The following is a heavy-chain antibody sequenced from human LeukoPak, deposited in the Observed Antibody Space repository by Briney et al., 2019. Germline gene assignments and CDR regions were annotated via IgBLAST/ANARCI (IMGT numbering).Heavy chain of an antibody. J-gene: IGHJ4*02. V-gene: IGHV3-30*02. CDR3: ARGLELRYFDWLLSGAY. CDR1: GFTFKSYG. Sequence: PGGSLRLSCAASGFTFKSYGMHWVRQAPGTGLEWVAFIRYDGSNIYYADSVRGRFTISRDNSKNTLYLQMNSLRAEDTAVYYCARGLELRYFDWLLSGAYWGQGTLVTVSS. D-gene: IGHD3-9*01. CDR2: IRYDGSNI.